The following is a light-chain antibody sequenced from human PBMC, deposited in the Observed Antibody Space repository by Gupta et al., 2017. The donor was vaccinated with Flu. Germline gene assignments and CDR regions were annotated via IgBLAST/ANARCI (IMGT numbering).Light chain of an antibody. CDR3: QQYNNWPPIT. J-gene: IGKJ5*01. CDR1: QSVRYN. V-gene: IGKV3D-15*01. Sequence: EIVLTQSPSTLSVSPGERVTLSCRASQSVRYNLAWYQQKTGQAPRLLIYGASTRATGIPARFSGSGSETEFTLTISSLQSEDIAVYYCQQYNNWPPITFGQGTRLDIK. CDR2: GAS.